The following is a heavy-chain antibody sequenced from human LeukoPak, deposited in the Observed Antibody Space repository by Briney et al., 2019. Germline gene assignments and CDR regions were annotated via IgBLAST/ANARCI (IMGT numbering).Heavy chain of an antibody. V-gene: IGHV3-23*01. CDR1: GFTFSSYG. D-gene: IGHD1-26*01. CDR3: AKDGPRGGATKY. J-gene: IGHJ4*02. CDR2: ISGSGGST. Sequence: GGSLRLSCAASGFTFSSYGMSWVRQAPGKGLEWASAISGSGGSTYYADSVKGRFTISRDNSKNTLYLQMNSLRAEDTAVYYCAKDGPRGGATKYWGQGTLVTVSS.